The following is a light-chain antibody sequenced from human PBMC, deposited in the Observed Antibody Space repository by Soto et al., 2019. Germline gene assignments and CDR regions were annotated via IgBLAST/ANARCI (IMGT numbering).Light chain of an antibody. Sequence: QSVLTQPPSVSAAPGQTVTISCSGSSSSIGKNYVSWYQQLPGKAPKLLIYDNNKRPSGIPDRFSGSKSDTSATLGITGLQTGDEADYYCGTWDSSLRGAVFGGGTQLTVL. CDR3: GTWDSSLRGAV. J-gene: IGLJ7*01. CDR2: DNN. V-gene: IGLV1-51*01. CDR1: SSSIGKNY.